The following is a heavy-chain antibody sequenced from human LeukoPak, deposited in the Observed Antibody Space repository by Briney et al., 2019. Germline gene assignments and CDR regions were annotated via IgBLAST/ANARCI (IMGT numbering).Heavy chain of an antibody. V-gene: IGHV4-30-4*07. CDR3: TRDRGIMLTFGGVIAKGAHY. J-gene: IGHJ4*02. CDR1: DDSISSGGYS. Sequence: SETLSLTCAISDDSISSGGYSWSWIRQPPGKGLEWIGYIHDSGSTYYNPSLKSRVTISVDTSKDQFSLKLNSVTAADTALYYCTRDRGIMLTFGGVIAKGAHYWGQGTLVTVSS. CDR2: IHDSGST. D-gene: IGHD3-16*02.